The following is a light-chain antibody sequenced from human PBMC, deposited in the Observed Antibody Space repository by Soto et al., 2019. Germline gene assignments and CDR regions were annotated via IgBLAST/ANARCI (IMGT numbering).Light chain of an antibody. CDR3: HQSYRTPHT. J-gene: IGKJ2*01. CDR2: AAA. CDR1: QGVSAY. V-gene: IGKV1-39*01. Sequence: DIQMTQSPSSLSASVGDRVSITCRASQGVSAYLHWYQQTQGNAPNHLLYAAANLLSGVPSRFSGGGAGTNFALTSSRHQHEDFATYYCHQSYRTPHTFGQGTKLETK.